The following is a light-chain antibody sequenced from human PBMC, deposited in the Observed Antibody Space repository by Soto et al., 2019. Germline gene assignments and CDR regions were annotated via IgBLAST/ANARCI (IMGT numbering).Light chain of an antibody. Sequence: EIVMSQTPATLSVSPGKDFTLSCRASQSVRSNLAWYQQKPVQAPRLLIYGASTRATGIPARFSGSGSGTEFTLTINSLHSEDFAPYYCQEYDNWPLWTFGQGTKVDIK. CDR3: QEYDNWPLWT. J-gene: IGKJ1*01. CDR1: QSVRSN. CDR2: GAS. V-gene: IGKV3-15*01.